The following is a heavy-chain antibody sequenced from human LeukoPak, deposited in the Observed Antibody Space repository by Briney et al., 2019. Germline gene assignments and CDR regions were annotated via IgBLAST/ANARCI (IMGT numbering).Heavy chain of an antibody. Sequence: SGTLSLTCTGSGVSLSSHSWSWVRQPPGKGLEWIGYIYGSGSTHYDPSLRSRVTISEDTSKNQFSLKLTSVTAADTAVYYCARNVGWYTHDTWGQGTLVTVSS. CDR1: GVSLSSHS. D-gene: IGHD6-19*01. V-gene: IGHV4-59*08. J-gene: IGHJ5*01. CDR2: IYGSGST. CDR3: ARNVGWYTHDT.